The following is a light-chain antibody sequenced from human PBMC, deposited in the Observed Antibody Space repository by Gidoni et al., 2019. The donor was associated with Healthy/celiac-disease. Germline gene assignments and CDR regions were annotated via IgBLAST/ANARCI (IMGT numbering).Light chain of an antibody. CDR1: QSISSW. Sequence: DIQMTQSPSTLSASVGDRVTLTCRASQSISSWLAWYQQKPGQAPKLLIYKASSLASGVPSRCSGRGSGTEFTPTISSLQPDDFATYCCQQYNSYSRTFGQGTKVEIK. V-gene: IGKV1-5*03. CDR2: KAS. J-gene: IGKJ1*01. CDR3: QQYNSYSRT.